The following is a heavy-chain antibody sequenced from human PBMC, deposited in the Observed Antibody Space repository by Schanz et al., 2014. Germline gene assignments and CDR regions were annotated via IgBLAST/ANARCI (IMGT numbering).Heavy chain of an antibody. CDR3: ARGRARQLVHWFDP. Sequence: EVQLVESGGGLVKPGGSLRLSCAASGFTFSSYGMNWVRQAPGKGLEWVSYISSSSSYIYYADSMKGRFTISRDNAKNSLYLEMNSLRAEDTAVYYCARGRARQLVHWFDPWGQGTLVTVSS. V-gene: IGHV3-21*01. J-gene: IGHJ5*02. D-gene: IGHD6-13*01. CDR1: GFTFSSYG. CDR2: ISSSSSYI.